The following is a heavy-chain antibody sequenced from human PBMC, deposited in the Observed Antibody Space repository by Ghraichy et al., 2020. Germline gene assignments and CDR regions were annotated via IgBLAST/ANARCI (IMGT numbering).Heavy chain of an antibody. CDR1: GGSISSGGYY. CDR2: IYYSGST. CDR3: ARGFYGYSSSSGLIDY. V-gene: IGHV4-31*02. Sequence: SQTLSLTCTVSGGSISSGGYYWSWIRQHPGKGLEWIGYIYYSGSTYYNPSLKSRVTISVDTSKNQFSLKLSSVTAADTAVYYCARGFYGYSSSSGLIDYWGQGTLVTVSS. D-gene: IGHD6-6*01. J-gene: IGHJ4*02.